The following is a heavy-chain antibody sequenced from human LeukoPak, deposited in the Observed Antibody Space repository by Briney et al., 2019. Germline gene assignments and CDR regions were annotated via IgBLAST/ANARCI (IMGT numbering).Heavy chain of an antibody. D-gene: IGHD2-2*01. CDR2: FSRGDSTT. Sequence: GGSLRLSCTASGFTFGDYAMSWIRQAPGKGLEWVSGFSRGDSTTYYTDSVKGRFTISRDNSKNTLYLQLNNLRVEDTAIYYCVPGLGYCSSTNCPFTNWGQGTLVTVSS. V-gene: IGHV3-23*01. J-gene: IGHJ4*02. CDR1: GFTFGDYA. CDR3: VPGLGYCSSTNCPFTN.